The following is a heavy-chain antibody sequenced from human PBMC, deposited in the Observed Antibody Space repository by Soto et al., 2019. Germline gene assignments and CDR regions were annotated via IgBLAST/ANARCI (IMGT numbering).Heavy chain of an antibody. Sequence: GGSLRLSCAASGFTLSNYWMHWVRQAPGKGLEWVSRISSSSSYIYYADSVKGRFTISRDNAKNSLYLQMNSLRAEDTAVYYCARVSDYGDTAAFDIWGQGTMVTVSS. V-gene: IGHV3-21*01. D-gene: IGHD4-17*01. CDR2: ISSSSSYI. CDR1: GFTLSNYW. J-gene: IGHJ3*02. CDR3: ARVSDYGDTAAFDI.